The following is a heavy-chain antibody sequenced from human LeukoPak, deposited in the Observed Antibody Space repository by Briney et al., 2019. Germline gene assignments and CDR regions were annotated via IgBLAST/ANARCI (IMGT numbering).Heavy chain of an antibody. J-gene: IGHJ4*02. CDR1: GFTFSSYA. CDR2: ISASGAST. CDR3: ARDLAYCGGDCYSDY. V-gene: IGHV3-23*01. Sequence: GGSLRLSCAASGFTFSSYAMSWVRQAPGKGLEWVSAISASGASTYYTDSVKGRFTISRDNSKNTLYLQMNSLRAEDTAVYYCARDLAYCGGDCYSDYWGQGTLVTVSS. D-gene: IGHD2-21*02.